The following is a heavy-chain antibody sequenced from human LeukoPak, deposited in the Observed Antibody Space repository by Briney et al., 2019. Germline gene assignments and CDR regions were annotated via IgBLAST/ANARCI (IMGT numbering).Heavy chain of an antibody. J-gene: IGHJ4*02. Sequence: ASVKVSCKASGYILSSYNMHWVRQAPGQGPEWLGIINPSGGDTKYAQKFQGRVTLTRDKSTSTVYMELSSLTSDDTAVYYCARTYCAEDCSIRYFDYWGQGTLVTVSS. D-gene: IGHD2-21*02. CDR3: ARTYCAEDCSIRYFDY. CDR1: GYILSSYN. CDR2: INPSGGDT. V-gene: IGHV1-46*01.